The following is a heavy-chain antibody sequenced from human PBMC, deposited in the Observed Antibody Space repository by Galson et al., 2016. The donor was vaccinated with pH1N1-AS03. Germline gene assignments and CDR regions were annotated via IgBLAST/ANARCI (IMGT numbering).Heavy chain of an antibody. Sequence: SCKASGYTFTSHRIIWVRQAPGQGLECMGWLTTSTGDPTYAQGFTGRFAFSLHTSVSTAYLQIDSLKADDTAVYYCARGHMSLSGFWDSWGQGTLVTVSS. CDR1: GYTFTSHR. D-gene: IGHD3-9*01. CDR3: ARGHMSLSGFWDS. CDR2: LTTSTGDP. V-gene: IGHV7-4-1*01. J-gene: IGHJ4*02.